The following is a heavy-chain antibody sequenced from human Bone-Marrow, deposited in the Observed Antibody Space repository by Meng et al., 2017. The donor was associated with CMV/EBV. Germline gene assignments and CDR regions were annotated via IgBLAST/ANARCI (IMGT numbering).Heavy chain of an antibody. J-gene: IGHJ4*02. Sequence: SVKVSCKASGGTFSSYAISWVRQAPGQGLEWMGGIIPIFGTANYAQKFQGRVTITTDESTSTAYMELSSLRSEDTAVYYCARVEYCSSTRCGYYFDYWDQRTLVTVSS. CDR3: ARVEYCSSTRCGYYFDY. V-gene: IGHV1-69*05. CDR1: GGTFSSYA. CDR2: IIPIFGTA. D-gene: IGHD2-2*01.